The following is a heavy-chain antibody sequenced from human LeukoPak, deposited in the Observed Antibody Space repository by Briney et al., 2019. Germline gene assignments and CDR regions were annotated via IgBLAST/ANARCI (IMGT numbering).Heavy chain of an antibody. CDR2: IYHSGST. J-gene: IGHJ4*02. Sequence: SGTLSLTCAVSGGSISSSNWWSWVRQPPGKGLEWIGEIYHSGSTNYNPSLKSRVTISVDTSKNQFSLKLSSVTAADTAVYYCARVLHDYGYDYWGQGTLVTISS. V-gene: IGHV4-4*02. CDR3: ARVLHDYGYDY. D-gene: IGHD5-18*01. CDR1: GGSISSSNW.